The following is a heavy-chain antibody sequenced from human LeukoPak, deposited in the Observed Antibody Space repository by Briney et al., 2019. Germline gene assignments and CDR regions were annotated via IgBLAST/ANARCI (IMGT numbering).Heavy chain of an antibody. J-gene: IGHJ5*02. V-gene: IGHV4-39*01. CDR2: IYYSGNT. Sequence: SETLSLTCTVSGGSISSSSYYWGWIRQPPGKGLEWIGSIYYSGNTYYNPSLKSRVTISVDTSKNQFSLKLRSVIAADTAVYYCARNIVVVPAANPGWLDPWGQGTLVTVSS. CDR1: GGSISSSSYY. D-gene: IGHD2-2*01. CDR3: ARNIVVVPAANPGWLDP.